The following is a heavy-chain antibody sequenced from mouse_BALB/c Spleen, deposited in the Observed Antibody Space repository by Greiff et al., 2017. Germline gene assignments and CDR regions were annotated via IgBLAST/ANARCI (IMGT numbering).Heavy chain of an antibody. CDR2: INPDSSTI. CDR3: AREGGYESGYAMDY. V-gene: IGHV4-1*02. Sequence: EVKLQESGGGLVQPGGSLKLSCAASGFAFSRYWMSWVRQAPGKGLEWIGEINPDSSTINYTPSLKDKFIISRDNAKNTLYLQMSKVRSEDTALYYCAREGGYESGYAMDYWGQGTSVTVSS. CDR1: GFAFSRYW. J-gene: IGHJ4*01. D-gene: IGHD2-2*01.